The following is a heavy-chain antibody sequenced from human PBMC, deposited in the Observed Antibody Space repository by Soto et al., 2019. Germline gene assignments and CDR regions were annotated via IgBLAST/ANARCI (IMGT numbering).Heavy chain of an antibody. J-gene: IGHJ4*02. Sequence: KAGGSLRLSCPTSGFPFSDYYMSWIRQAPGKGLEWLSHISPKSTYRNYADSVKGRFTISRDNTKSSLFLQMNSLGVEDTAVYYCVRGGGGGLFEHWGQGXLVTVSS. CDR3: VRGGGGGLFEH. D-gene: IGHD2-21*01. CDR2: ISPKSTYR. V-gene: IGHV3-11*06. CDR1: GFPFSDYY.